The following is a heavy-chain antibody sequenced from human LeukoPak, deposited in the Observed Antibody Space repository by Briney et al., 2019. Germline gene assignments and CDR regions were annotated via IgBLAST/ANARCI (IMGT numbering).Heavy chain of an antibody. CDR3: ARYCNGVTCYSGYDY. J-gene: IGHJ4*02. D-gene: IGHD2-15*01. CDR1: GFPFSSYA. Sequence: GGSLRLSCSASGFPFSSYAMHWGRQAPGKGLEYVSAISDSGGSTYYADSVKGRFTISRDNSKNTLYLQMGSLRAEDMAVYFCARYCNGVTCYSGYDYWGQGTLVTVSS. CDR2: ISDSGGST. V-gene: IGHV3-64*02.